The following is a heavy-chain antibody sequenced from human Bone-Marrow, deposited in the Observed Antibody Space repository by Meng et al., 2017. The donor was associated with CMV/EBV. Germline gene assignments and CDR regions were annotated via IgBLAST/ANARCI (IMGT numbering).Heavy chain of an antibody. D-gene: IGHD2-8*01. CDR3: ARDPDCTNGVCYYDS. V-gene: IGHV3-66*02. CDR2: IYSGGST. CDR1: GFTVSSNY. Sequence: GESLMISCAASGFTVSSNYMSWVRQAPGKGLEWVSVIYSGGSTYYADSVKGRFTISRDNSKNTLYLQMNSLRAEDTAVYYCARDPDCTNGVCYYDSWGQGTLVTVSS. J-gene: IGHJ4*02.